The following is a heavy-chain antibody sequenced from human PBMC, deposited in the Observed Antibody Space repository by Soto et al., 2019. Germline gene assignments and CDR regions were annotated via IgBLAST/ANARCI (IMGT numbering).Heavy chain of an antibody. CDR2: IGAYNGNT. D-gene: IGHD1-26*01. V-gene: IGHV1-18*01. J-gene: IGHJ4*02. Sequence: QVQLVQSGAEVKKPGASVKVSCKASGYTFPANGFTWGRRPPGQGLGWMGWIGAYNGNTTYAQNLQGRVTMTTDTSTSTAYMELRSLRSDDTAVYYCARDRGSYALDYWGQGTLVTVSS. CDR1: GYTFPANG. CDR3: ARDRGSYALDY.